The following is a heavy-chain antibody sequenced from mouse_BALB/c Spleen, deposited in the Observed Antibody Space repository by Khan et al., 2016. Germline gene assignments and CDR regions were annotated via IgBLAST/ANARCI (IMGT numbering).Heavy chain of an antibody. CDR2: IKPDSSKI. J-gene: IGHJ1*01. Sequence: EVKLLESGGGLVQPGGSLNLSCAASGFDFSRYWTCWVRRPPGKGIEGFGEIKPDSSKINYTPSLKDKFTISRDNAKNTLYLQMSKVSSEDTALYYCASTFWYFDVWGAGTTVTVSS. CDR1: GFDFSRYW. V-gene: IGHV4-1*02. CDR3: ASTFWYFDV.